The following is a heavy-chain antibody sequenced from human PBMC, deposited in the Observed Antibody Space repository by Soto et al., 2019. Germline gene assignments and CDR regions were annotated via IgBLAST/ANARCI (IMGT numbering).Heavy chain of an antibody. V-gene: IGHV3-48*03. CDR2: ISSSGSTI. D-gene: IGHD2-15*01. CDR3: AREGCSGGSCYPPGDWFDP. Sequence: GGSLRLSCAPSGFTFSSYEMNWVRQAPGKGLEWVSYISSSGSTIYYADSVKGRFTISRDNAKNSLYLQMNSLRAEDTAVYYCAREGCSGGSCYPPGDWFDPWGQGTLVTVSS. J-gene: IGHJ5*02. CDR1: GFTFSSYE.